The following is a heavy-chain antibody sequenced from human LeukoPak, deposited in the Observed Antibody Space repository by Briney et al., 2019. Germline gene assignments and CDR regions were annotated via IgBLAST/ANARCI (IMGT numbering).Heavy chain of an antibody. CDR3: ARDCDFWSGYYGGGGDY. CDR1: GYSISSGYY. CDR2: IYHSGST. D-gene: IGHD3-3*01. Sequence: SETLSLTCTVSGYSISSGYYWGWIRQPPGKGLEWIGSIYHSGSTYYNPSLKSRVTISVGTSKNQFSLKLSSVTAADTAVYYCARDCDFWSGYYGGGGDYWGQGTLVTVSS. V-gene: IGHV4-38-2*02. J-gene: IGHJ4*02.